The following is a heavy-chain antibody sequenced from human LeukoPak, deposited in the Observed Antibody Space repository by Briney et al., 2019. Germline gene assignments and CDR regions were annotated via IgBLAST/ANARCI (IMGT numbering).Heavy chain of an antibody. CDR2: INHSGST. Sequence: SETLSLTCAVYGGSFSGYYWSWIRQPPGKGLEWIGEINHSGSTTYNPSLKSRVTISVATSKNQFSLKLSSVTAADTAVYYCARGAYYYDSSGYSHYGMDVWGQGTTVTVSS. CDR3: ARGAYYYDSSGYSHYGMDV. V-gene: IGHV4-34*01. D-gene: IGHD3-22*01. J-gene: IGHJ6*02. CDR1: GGSFSGYY.